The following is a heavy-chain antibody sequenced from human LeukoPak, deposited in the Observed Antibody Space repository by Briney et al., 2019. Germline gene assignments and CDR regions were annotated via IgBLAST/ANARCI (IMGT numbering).Heavy chain of an antibody. CDR3: ARGAVIPTFDY. CDR2: ISSSGSTI. J-gene: IGHJ4*02. V-gene: IGHV3-11*04. Sequence: LSLTCTVSGYSISSGCYWGWIRQPPGKGLEWVSYISSSGSTIYYADSVKGRFTISRDNAKNSLYLQMNSLRAEDTAVYYCARGAVIPTFDYWGQGTLVTVSS. D-gene: IGHD3-3*01. CDR1: GYSISSGCY.